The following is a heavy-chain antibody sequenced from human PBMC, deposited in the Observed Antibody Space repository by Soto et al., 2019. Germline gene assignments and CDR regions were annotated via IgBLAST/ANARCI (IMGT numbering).Heavy chain of an antibody. J-gene: IGHJ4*02. Sequence: EVQLVESGGGLVQPGGSLRLSCAASGFSFSSHWMHWVRQSLGKGLEWVPRINKDGTTTSYADSVKGRFTISRDNAKNTLHLQMDSLRADDTAVYYCVLTGYYDFRGQGTLVTVSS. CDR1: GFSFSSHW. V-gene: IGHV3-74*01. D-gene: IGHD3-9*01. CDR2: INKDGTTT. CDR3: VLTGYYDF.